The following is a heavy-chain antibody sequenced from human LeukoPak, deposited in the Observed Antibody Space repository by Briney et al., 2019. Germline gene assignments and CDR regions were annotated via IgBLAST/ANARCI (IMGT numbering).Heavy chain of an antibody. J-gene: IGHJ5*02. D-gene: IGHD3-9*01. CDR3: ARDGPVLRYFDWLHTNWFDP. CDR2: ISYDGSNK. V-gene: IGHV3-30-3*01. Sequence: GGSLRLSCAASGFTFCSYAMHWVRQAPGKGLVWVAVISYDGSNKYYTDSVKGRFTISRDNSKNTLYLQMNSLRAEDTAVYYCARDGPVLRYFDWLHTNWFDPWGQGTLVTVSS. CDR1: GFTFCSYA.